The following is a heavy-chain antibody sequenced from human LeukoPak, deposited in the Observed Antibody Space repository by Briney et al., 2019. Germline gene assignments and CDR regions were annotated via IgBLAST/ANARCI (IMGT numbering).Heavy chain of an antibody. D-gene: IGHD6-19*01. Sequence: ASVKVSCKASGYTFTSYGITWVRQAPGQGLEWVGWINTYNGNTKYAQKLQGRLTMTTDTSTSTAYMELRSLRSDDTAVYYCARDGRQWLSLGAFDIWGQGTMVTVSS. J-gene: IGHJ3*02. CDR3: ARDGRQWLSLGAFDI. CDR2: INTYNGNT. V-gene: IGHV1-18*01. CDR1: GYTFTSYG.